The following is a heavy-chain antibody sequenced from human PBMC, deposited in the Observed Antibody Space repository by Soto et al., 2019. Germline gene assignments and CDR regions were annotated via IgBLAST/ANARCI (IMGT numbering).Heavy chain of an antibody. V-gene: IGHV3-21*01. J-gene: IGHJ4*02. CDR1: GFTFSSYS. CDR2: ISSSSSYI. Sequence: GGSLRLSCAASGFTFSSYSMNWVRQAPGKGLEWVSSISSSSSYIYYADSVKGRFTISRDNAKNSLYLQMNSLRAEDTAVYYCASYQSSIAARPLSHWGQGTLVTVSS. D-gene: IGHD6-6*01. CDR3: ASYQSSIAARPLSH.